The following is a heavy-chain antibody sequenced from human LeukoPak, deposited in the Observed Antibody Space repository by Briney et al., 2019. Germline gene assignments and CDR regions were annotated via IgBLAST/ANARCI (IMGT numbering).Heavy chain of an antibody. J-gene: IGHJ4*02. CDR3: ARGRRNYYGSGSYYRFDY. CDR1: GGSFSGYY. Sequence: SETLSLTCAVYGGSFSGYYWSWIRQHPGKGLEWIGEINHSGSTNYNPSLKSRVTISVDTSKNQFSLKLSSVTAADTAVYYCARGRRNYYGSGSYYRFDYWGQGTLVTVSS. V-gene: IGHV4-34*01. CDR2: INHSGST. D-gene: IGHD3-10*01.